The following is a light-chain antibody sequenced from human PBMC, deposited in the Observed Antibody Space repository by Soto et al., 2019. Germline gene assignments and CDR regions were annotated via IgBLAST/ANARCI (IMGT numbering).Light chain of an antibody. CDR2: GAS. CDR1: QDIRNY. Sequence: DIQMTQSPSSLSASVGDRVTITCRASQDIRNYLAWYQQRPGKVPTLLIYGASTLQSGLPSGFSGSGSGTDYTLTISSLQPEDVVTYYCHSYNTAAFTFGPGTKLDIK. V-gene: IGKV1-27*01. CDR3: HSYNTAAFT. J-gene: IGKJ3*01.